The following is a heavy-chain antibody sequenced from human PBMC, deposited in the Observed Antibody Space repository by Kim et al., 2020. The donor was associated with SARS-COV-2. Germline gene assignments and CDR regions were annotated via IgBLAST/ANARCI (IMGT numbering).Heavy chain of an antibody. V-gene: IGHV4-59*01. CDR3: AGDLVVHRGDAFDI. J-gene: IGHJ3*02. D-gene: IGHD2-8*02. Sequence: NPSLKSRVTISVDTSKNQFSLKLSSVTAADTAVYYCAGDLVVHRGDAFDIWGQGTMVTVSS.